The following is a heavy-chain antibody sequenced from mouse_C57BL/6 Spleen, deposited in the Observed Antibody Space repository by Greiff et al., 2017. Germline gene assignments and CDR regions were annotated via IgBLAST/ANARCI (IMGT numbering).Heavy chain of an antibody. D-gene: IGHD4-1*01. CDR3: ARTNWGFAY. V-gene: IGHV1-18*01. CDR2: FNPNNGGT. Sequence: EVQLQQSGPELVKPGASVKIPCKASGYTFTDYNMDWVKQSHGKSLEWIGDFNPNNGGTIYNQKFKGKATLTVDKSSSTAYMELRSLTSEDTAVYYCARTNWGFAYWGQGTLVTVSA. CDR1: GYTFTDYN. J-gene: IGHJ3*01.